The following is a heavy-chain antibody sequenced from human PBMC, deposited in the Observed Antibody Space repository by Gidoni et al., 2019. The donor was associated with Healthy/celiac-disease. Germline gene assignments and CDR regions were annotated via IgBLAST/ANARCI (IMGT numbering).Heavy chain of an antibody. CDR1: GYTFTGYY. Sequence: QVQLVQSGAEVKKPGASVKVSCKASGYTFTGYYMHWVRQAPGQGLEWMGWINPNSGGTNYAQKFQGRVTMTRDTSISTAYMELSRLRSDDTAVYYCAREEGTFAAGNGPRVDPWGQGTLVTVSS. D-gene: IGHD3-16*01. CDR2: INPNSGGT. J-gene: IGHJ5*02. CDR3: AREEGTFAAGNGPRVDP. V-gene: IGHV1-2*02.